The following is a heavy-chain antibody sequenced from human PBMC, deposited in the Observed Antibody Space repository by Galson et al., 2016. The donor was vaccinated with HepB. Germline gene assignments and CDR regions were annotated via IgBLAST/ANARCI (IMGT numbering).Heavy chain of an antibody. CDR3: ARGTGTGGYFDY. CDR1: GYTFTSYY. V-gene: IGHV1-46*01. CDR2: IDPSGGST. Sequence: SVKVSCKASGYTFTSYYMHWVRQAPGQGLEWMGIIDPSGGSTNYAQKFQGRVTVTRDTSTSTVYMELSSLRSEDTAVYYCARGTGTGGYFDYWGLGTLVTVSS. J-gene: IGHJ4*02. D-gene: IGHD1-1*01.